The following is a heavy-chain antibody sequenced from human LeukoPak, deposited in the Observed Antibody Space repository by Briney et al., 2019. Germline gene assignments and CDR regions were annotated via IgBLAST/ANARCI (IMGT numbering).Heavy chain of an antibody. J-gene: IGHJ6*03. Sequence: SETLSLTCAVYGGSFSGYYWSWIRQPPGKGLEWIGEINHSGSTNYNPSLKSRVTISVNTSKNQFSLKLSSVTAADTAVYYCARRGGGYYYNYYYYYMDVWGKGTTVTISS. V-gene: IGHV4-34*01. CDR3: ARRGGGYYYNYYYYYMDV. D-gene: IGHD3-22*01. CDR2: INHSGST. CDR1: GGSFSGYY.